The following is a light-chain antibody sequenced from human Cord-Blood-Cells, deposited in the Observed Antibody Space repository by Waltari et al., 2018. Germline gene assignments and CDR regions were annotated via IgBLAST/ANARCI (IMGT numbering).Light chain of an antibody. J-gene: IGKJ1*01. V-gene: IGKV4-1*01. Sequence: DMVMTQSPDSLAVSLGEGATINCKSSQSVLYSSNNKNYLAWYQQKPGQPPKLLIYWASTRESGVPDRFSGSGSGTDFTLTISSLQAEDVAVYYCQQYYSTPPTFGQGTKVEIK. CDR1: QSVLYSSNNKNY. CDR3: QQYYSTPPT. CDR2: WAS.